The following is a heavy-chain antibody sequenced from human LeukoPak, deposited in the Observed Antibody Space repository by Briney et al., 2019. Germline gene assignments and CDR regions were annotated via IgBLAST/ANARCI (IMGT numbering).Heavy chain of an antibody. V-gene: IGHV3-7*01. D-gene: IGHD3-3*01. CDR3: ARGSYDFWSSYHDAFDI. Sequence: GGSLRLSCAASGFTFSSYWMSWVRQAPGKGLEWVANIKQDGSEKYYVDSVKGRFTISRDNAKNPLYLQMNSLRAEDTAVYYCARGSYDFWSSYHDAFDIWGQGTMVTVSS. CDR1: GFTFSSYW. J-gene: IGHJ3*02. CDR2: IKQDGSEK.